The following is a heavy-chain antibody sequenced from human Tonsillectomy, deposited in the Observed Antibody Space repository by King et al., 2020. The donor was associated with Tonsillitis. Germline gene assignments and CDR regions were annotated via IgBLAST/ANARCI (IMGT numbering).Heavy chain of an antibody. CDR3: ATLYGSGCFQVGADY. CDR1: GYTFTAFY. V-gene: IGHV1-2*02. D-gene: IGHD6-19*01. Sequence: VQLVESGAEVKKPGASMRVSCKPSGYTFTAFYMHWIRQAPGQGLQWMGWINPKSGDTNYAQKFQGRVTMTTDTSINTAYMELTGLTSDDTAVYYCATLYGSGCFQVGADYWGQGTLVTVSS. CDR2: INPKSGDT. J-gene: IGHJ4*02.